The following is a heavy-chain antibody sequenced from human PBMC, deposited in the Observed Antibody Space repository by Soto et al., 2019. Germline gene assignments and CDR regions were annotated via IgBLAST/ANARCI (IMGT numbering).Heavy chain of an antibody. CDR2: IYATGTT. CDR3: VRDGTKTLRDWFDP. V-gene: IGHV4-4*07. Sequence: SVTLSLTCTASGASISGFYWSWIRKSAGKGLEWIGRIYATGTTDYNPSLKSRVMMSVDTSKKQFSLKLRSVTAADTAVYYCVRDGTKTLRDWFDPWGQGISVTVSS. J-gene: IGHJ5*02. D-gene: IGHD1-1*01. CDR1: GASISGFY.